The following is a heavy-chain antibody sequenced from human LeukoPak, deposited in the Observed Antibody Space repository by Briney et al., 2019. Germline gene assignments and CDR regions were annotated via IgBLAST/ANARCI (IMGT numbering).Heavy chain of an antibody. CDR3: ARIMVRGVNFDY. J-gene: IGHJ4*02. V-gene: IGHV4-59*08. CDR2: IYYSGST. D-gene: IGHD3-10*01. Sequence: SETLSLTCTVSGGSISSYYWSWIRQPPGKGLEWIGYIYYSGSTNYNPSLKSRVTISVDTSKNQFSLKLSSVTAADTAVYYCARIMVRGVNFDYWGQGTLVTVSS. CDR1: GGSISSYY.